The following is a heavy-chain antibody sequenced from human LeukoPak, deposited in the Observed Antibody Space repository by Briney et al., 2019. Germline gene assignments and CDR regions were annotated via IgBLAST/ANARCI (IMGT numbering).Heavy chain of an antibody. D-gene: IGHD6-13*01. Sequence: GASVKVSCKASGYTFTSYGISWVRQAPGQGLEWMGWISAYNGNTNYAQKLQGRVTMTTDTSTSTAYMELRSLRFDDTAVYYCAREYSSSWSNWFDPWGQGTLVTVSS. CDR2: ISAYNGNT. J-gene: IGHJ5*02. CDR1: GYTFTSYG. V-gene: IGHV1-18*01. CDR3: AREYSSSWSNWFDP.